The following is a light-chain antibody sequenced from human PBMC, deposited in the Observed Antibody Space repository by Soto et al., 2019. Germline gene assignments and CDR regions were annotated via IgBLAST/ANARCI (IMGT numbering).Light chain of an antibody. Sequence: DVQMTQSPPSLSAPVGDSVTITCRASQRVNNYLNWYQQKPGEAPKLLIYAASSLQIGVPSRFGGSGSGTDFTLAISGXQPEDFAIYYCQQSYITPWTFGQGTKVDIK. CDR2: AAS. V-gene: IGKV1-39*01. CDR1: QRVNNY. J-gene: IGKJ1*01. CDR3: QQSYITPWT.